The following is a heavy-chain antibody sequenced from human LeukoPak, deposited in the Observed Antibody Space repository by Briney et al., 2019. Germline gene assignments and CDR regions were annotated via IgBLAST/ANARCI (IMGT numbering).Heavy chain of an antibody. D-gene: IGHD7-27*01. CDR1: GFTFSSYG. J-gene: IGHJ3*02. Sequence: PGGSLRLSCAASGFTFSSYGMHWVRQAPGKGLEWVAVIWYDGSNKYYADSVKGRFTISRDNSKNTLYLQMNSLRAEDTAVYYCAKDKSAGDGAFDIWGQGTMVTVSS. CDR2: IWYDGSNK. CDR3: AKDKSAGDGAFDI. V-gene: IGHV3-33*06.